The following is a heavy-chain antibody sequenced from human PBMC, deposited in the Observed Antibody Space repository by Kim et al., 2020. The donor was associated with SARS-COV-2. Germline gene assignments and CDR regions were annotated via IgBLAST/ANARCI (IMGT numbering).Heavy chain of an antibody. J-gene: IGHJ4*02. V-gene: IGHV3-49*03. CDR1: GFTFGDYA. CDR3: TRDRCPYECRRWLQQYYFDY. Sequence: GGSLRLSCTASGFTFGDYAMSWFRQAPGKGLEWVGFIRSKAYGGTTEYAASVKGRFTISRDDSKSIAYLQMNSLKTEDTAVYYCTRDRCPYECRRWLQQYYFDYWGQGTLVTVSS. D-gene: IGHD5-12*01. CDR2: IRSKAYGGTT.